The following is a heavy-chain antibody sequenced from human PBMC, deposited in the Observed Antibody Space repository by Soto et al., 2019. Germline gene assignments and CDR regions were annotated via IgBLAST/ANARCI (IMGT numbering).Heavy chain of an antibody. Sequence: VVSLRLSCAASGFTFSSYWMSWVRQAPWEGLEWVANIKQDGSEKYYVDSVKGRFTISRDNAKNSLYLQMNSLRAEDTAVYYCARDRVRTARSSGYYYGDYWGQGTLVTVSS. CDR1: GFTFSSYW. CDR3: ARDRVRTARSSGYYYGDY. V-gene: IGHV3-7*01. CDR2: IKQDGSEK. J-gene: IGHJ4*02. D-gene: IGHD3-22*01.